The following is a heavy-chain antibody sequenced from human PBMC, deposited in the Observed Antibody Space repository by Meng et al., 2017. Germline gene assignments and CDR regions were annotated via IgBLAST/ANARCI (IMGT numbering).Heavy chain of an antibody. V-gene: IGHV3-15*01. J-gene: IGHJ6*02. CDR3: TTLIKYCSSTSCYFGYYYYGMDV. CDR2: IKSKTDGGTT. Sequence: GGSLRLSCAASGFTFSNAWMSWVRQAPGKGLEWVGRIKSKTDGGTTDYAAHVKDRFTISRDDSKNTLYLQMNSLKTEDTAVYYCTTLIKYCSSTSCYFGYYYYGMDVWGQGTTVTVSS. D-gene: IGHD2-2*01. CDR1: GFTFSNAW.